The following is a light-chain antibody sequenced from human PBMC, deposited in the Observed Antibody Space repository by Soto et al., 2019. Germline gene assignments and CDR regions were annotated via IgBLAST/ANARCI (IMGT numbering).Light chain of an antibody. CDR1: SSNIGSNY. CDR3: AAWDDSLSGLYV. V-gene: IGLV1-47*01. J-gene: IGLJ1*01. CDR2: RNN. Sequence: QSVLTQPPSASGTPGQRVTISCSGSSSNIGSNYVYWYQQLPGTAPKLLIYRNNQRPSGVPDRFTGSKSHTAAYLAISVLRSEDEADYYCAAWDDSLSGLYVFGTGTKLTVL.